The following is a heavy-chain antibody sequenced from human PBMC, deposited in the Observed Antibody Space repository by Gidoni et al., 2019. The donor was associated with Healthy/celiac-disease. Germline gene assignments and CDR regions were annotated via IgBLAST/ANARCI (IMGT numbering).Heavy chain of an antibody. CDR2: ISGSGGST. V-gene: IGHV3-23*01. D-gene: IGHD3-22*01. CDR1: GFSFSSYA. Sequence: EVQLLESGGGLVQPGGSLRLSCAASGFSFSSYAMSWVRQAPGKGLGWVSAISGSGGSTYYADSVKGRFTISRDNSKNTPYLQMNSLRAEDTAVYYCAKGGNLGIYYYDSSGYYYFDYWGQGTLVTVSS. J-gene: IGHJ4*02. CDR3: AKGGNLGIYYYDSSGYYYFDY.